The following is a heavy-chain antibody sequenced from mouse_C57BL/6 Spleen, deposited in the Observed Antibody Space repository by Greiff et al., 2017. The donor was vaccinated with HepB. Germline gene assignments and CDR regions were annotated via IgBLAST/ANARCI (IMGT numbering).Heavy chain of an antibody. J-gene: IGHJ4*01. Sequence: VQLQQSGPELVKPGASVKISCKASGYAFSSSWMNWVKQRPGKGLEWIGRIYPGDGDTNYNGKFKGKATLTADKSSSTAYMQLSSLTSEDSAVCFCARVTTVVPYYAMDYWGQGTSVTVSS. V-gene: IGHV1-82*01. CDR2: IYPGDGDT. D-gene: IGHD1-1*01. CDR1: GYAFSSSW. CDR3: ARVTTVVPYYAMDY.